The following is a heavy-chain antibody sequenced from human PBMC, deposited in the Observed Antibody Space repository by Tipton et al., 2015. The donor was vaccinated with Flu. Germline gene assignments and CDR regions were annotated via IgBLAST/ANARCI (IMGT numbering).Heavy chain of an antibody. CDR1: GYTLTNYG. Sequence: QLVQSGAEVKKPGASVKVSCEASGYTLTNYGINWVRQAPGQGLEWMGWISAYSSDTNYTQKLQGRVTMTTDTSTDTAYMELRSLGSDDTAFYYCARGPALPRRRLYDTIGYCFLYWGQGTLFTVSS. D-gene: IGHD3-22*01. J-gene: IGHJ4*02. CDR2: ISAYSSDT. V-gene: IGHV1-18*01. CDR3: ARGPALPRRRLYDTIGYCFLY.